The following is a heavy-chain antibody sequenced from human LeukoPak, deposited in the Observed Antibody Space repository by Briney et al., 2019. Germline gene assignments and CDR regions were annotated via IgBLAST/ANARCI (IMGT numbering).Heavy chain of an antibody. CDR2: ISYDGSNK. CDR1: GFTFSSYA. Sequence: GGSLRLSCAASGFTFSSYAMHWVRQAPGKGLEWVAVISYDGSNKYYADSVKGPFTISRANSKNTLYLQLNSLRAEDTAVYYCARGEWDDGVYYFDYWGQGTLVTVSS. V-gene: IGHV3-30*04. CDR3: ARGEWDDGVYYFDY. J-gene: IGHJ4*02. D-gene: IGHD1-26*01.